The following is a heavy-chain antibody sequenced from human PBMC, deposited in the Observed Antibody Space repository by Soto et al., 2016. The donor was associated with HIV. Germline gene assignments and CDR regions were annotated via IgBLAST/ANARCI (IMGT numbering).Heavy chain of an antibody. CDR3: IISTARKYFYDNSDQYFFWATSLDD. J-gene: IGHJ4*02. D-gene: IGHD3-22*01. Sequence: EVQLVESGGGLAKPGGSRRLSCEASAASALSFNNAWMSWVRQAPGRGLEWVGRMKGKSESWTRDYGAPVKGRFTIARDDAKNSLYLNMNDLKTEDTGFYYCIISTARKYFYDNSDQYFFWATSLDDWGQGILVTVSP. CDR1: ALSFNNAW. CDR2: MKGKSESWTR. V-gene: IGHV3-15*01.